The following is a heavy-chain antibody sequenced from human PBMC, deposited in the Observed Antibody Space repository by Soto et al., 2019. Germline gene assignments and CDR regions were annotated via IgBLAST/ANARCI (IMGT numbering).Heavy chain of an antibody. V-gene: IGHV1-18*01. CDR1: FYTFSNYG. CDR2: ISLYSDGT. Sequence: ASVXVSFKTSFYTFSNYGITFLRQAPGQPLEWMGWISLYSDGTNYAQKFQGRVSMTTDKSTTTAYMELRSLRSDDTAVYYCARVVQGAEDWFGPWGQGTLVTI. CDR3: ARVVQGAEDWFGP. D-gene: IGHD2-2*01. J-gene: IGHJ5*02.